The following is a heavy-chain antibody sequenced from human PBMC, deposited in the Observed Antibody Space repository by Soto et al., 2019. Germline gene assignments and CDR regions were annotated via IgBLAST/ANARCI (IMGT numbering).Heavy chain of an antibody. CDR2: IWYDGSNK. CDR1: GFTFSSYG. Sequence: PGGSLRLSCAASGFTFSSYGMHWVRQAPGKGLEWVAVIWYDGSNKYYADSVKGRFTISRDNSKSTLYLQMNSLRAEDTAVYYCARDRHSPGMKEPQASDYWGQGTLVTVSS. CDR3: ARDRHSPGMKEPQASDY. J-gene: IGHJ4*02. V-gene: IGHV3-33*01. D-gene: IGHD1-26*01.